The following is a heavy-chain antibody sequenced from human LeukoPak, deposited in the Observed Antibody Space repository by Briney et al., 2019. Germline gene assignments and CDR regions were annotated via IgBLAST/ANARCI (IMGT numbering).Heavy chain of an antibody. D-gene: IGHD6-13*01. CDR3: AREDELVGDY. CDR2: IRYDGSIK. V-gene: IGHV3-30*02. Sequence: GGSLRLSCAASGFTFSDYGMVWVRQAPGKGLEWVAFIRYDGSIKYYTDSVKDRFTVSRDNSRNTLYLQLNSLRDDDTAVYYCAREDELVGDYWGQGTLVTVSS. J-gene: IGHJ4*02. CDR1: GFTFSDYG.